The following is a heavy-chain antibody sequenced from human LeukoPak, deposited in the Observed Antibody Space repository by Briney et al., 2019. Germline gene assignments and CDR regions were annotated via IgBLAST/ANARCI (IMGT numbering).Heavy chain of an antibody. V-gene: IGHV4-34*01. Sequence: SETLSLTCAVYGGSFSGYYWSWIRQPPGKGLEWIGEINHSGSTNYNPSLKSRVTISVDTSKNQFSLKLSSVTAAGTAVYYCARGMPRGKYYFDYWGQGTLVTVSS. CDR2: INHSGST. CDR1: GGSFSGYY. CDR3: ARGMPRGKYYFDY. D-gene: IGHD2-2*01. J-gene: IGHJ4*02.